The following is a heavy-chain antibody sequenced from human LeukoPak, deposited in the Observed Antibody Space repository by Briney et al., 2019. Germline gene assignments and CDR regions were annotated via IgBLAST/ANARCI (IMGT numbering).Heavy chain of an antibody. CDR2: INPNSGGT. V-gene: IGHV1-2*02. CDR3: VGNDMDV. CDR1: GDTFTGHY. Sequence: ASVKVPCKASGDTFTGHYMHWVRQAPGQGLEWMGWINPNSGGTNYAQKFQGRVTMTRDTSISTAYMELSRLRSDDTAVYYCVGNDMDVWGQGTTVTVSS. J-gene: IGHJ6*02. D-gene: IGHD7-27*01.